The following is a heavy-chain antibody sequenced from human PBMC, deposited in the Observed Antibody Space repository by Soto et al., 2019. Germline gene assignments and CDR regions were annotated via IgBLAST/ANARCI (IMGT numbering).Heavy chain of an antibody. J-gene: IGHJ3*02. Sequence: ASVKVSCKASGYTFTSYGISWVRQAPGQGLEWMGWISAYNGNTNYAQKLQGRVTMTTDTSTSTAYMELRSLRSDDTAVYYCARDIPGIVGASDAFDILGQGTMVTVSS. CDR2: ISAYNGNT. D-gene: IGHD1-26*01. CDR3: ARDIPGIVGASDAFDI. CDR1: GYTFTSYG. V-gene: IGHV1-18*01.